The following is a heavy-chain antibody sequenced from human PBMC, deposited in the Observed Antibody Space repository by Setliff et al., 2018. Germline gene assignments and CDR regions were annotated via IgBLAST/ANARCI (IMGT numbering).Heavy chain of an antibody. CDR3: ARDYYDSSGYRFSQGFDY. CDR2: IIPIFGTA. V-gene: IGHV1-69*05. Sequence: SVKVSCKASGGTFSSYAISWVRQAPGQGLEWMGGIIPIFGTANYAQKFQGRVTITTDESTSTAYMELSSLRSEDTAVYYCARDYYDSSGYRFSQGFDYWGQGTLVTVS. CDR1: GGTFSSYA. D-gene: IGHD3-22*01. J-gene: IGHJ4*02.